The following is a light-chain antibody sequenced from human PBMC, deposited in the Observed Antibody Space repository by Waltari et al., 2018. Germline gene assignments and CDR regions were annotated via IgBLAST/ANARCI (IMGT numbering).Light chain of an antibody. V-gene: IGLV1-51*02. CDR2: ENT. CDR3: GTWDSSLSGAV. J-gene: IGLJ7*01. Sequence: QSVLTQPPSVSAAPGQRVTISCSGGSSNIGNHYVSWYRQFPGTAPKLLIYENTERPSGIPGRFSGSKYGTSATLDITGLQAGDEADYYCGTWDSSLSGAVFGGGTHLTVL. CDR1: SSNIGNHY.